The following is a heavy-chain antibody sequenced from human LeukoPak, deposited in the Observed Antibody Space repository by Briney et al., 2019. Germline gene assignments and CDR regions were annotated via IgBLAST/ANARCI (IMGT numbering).Heavy chain of an antibody. D-gene: IGHD2-15*01. CDR1: GYSISSGYY. V-gene: IGHV4-38-2*02. CDR3: ARECSGGSCYFDY. CDR2: IYHSGST. J-gene: IGHJ4*02. Sequence: SETLSLTCAVSGYSISSGYYWGWIRQPPGKGLEWIGSIYHSGSTYYNPSLKSRVTISVDTSKNQFSLKLGSVTAADTAVYYCARECSGGSCYFDYWGQGTLVTVSS.